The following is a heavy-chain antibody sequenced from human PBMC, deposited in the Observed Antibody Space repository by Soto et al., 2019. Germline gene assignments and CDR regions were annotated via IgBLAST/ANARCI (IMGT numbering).Heavy chain of an antibody. CDR2: IYYSGRT. V-gene: IGHV4-59*01. J-gene: IGHJ4*02. D-gene: IGHD3-10*01. Sequence: QVQLQESGPGLVKPSETLSLTCTVSGGSISSYYWSWIRQPPGKGLEWIGYIYYSGRTNYNPSLNNRVTISVDTSKNRFSLKLSCVTAGDTALYYCARVLLRSYDGSGRQDYWGQGTLVTVSS. CDR3: ARVLLRSYDGSGRQDY. CDR1: GGSISSYY.